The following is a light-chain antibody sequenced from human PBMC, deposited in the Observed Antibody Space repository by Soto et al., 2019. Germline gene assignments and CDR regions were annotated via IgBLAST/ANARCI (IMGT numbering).Light chain of an antibody. CDR3: QQSYSSPWT. V-gene: IGKV3-20*01. J-gene: IGKJ1*01. CDR2: HAS. CDR1: QSVSSNY. Sequence: EMVLTQSPGTLSLSPGERATLSCSASQSVSSNYLAWYQQKPGQSPRLLIYHASSRATGIPDRFSGSVSGTDFTLSISRLEPGDFAMYYCQQSYSSPWTFGQGTKVEI.